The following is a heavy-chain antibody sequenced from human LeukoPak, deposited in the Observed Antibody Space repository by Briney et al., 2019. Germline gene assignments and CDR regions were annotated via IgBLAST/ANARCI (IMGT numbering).Heavy chain of an antibody. CDR1: GGSISSGSYY. CDR3: ARVREGGYCSSTSCSHYYYYYYMDV. D-gene: IGHD2-2*01. V-gene: IGHV4-61*02. J-gene: IGHJ6*03. CDR2: IYTNGST. Sequence: SETLSLTCTVSGGSISSGSYYWSWIRQPAGKGLEWIGRIYTNGSTNYNPSLKSRVTISVDTSKNQFSLKLSSVTAADTAVYYCARVREGGYCSSTSCSHYYYYYYMDVWGKGTTVTVSS.